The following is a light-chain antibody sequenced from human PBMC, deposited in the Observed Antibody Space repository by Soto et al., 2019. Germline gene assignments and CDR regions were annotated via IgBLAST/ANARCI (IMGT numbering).Light chain of an antibody. J-gene: IGLJ2*01. V-gene: IGLV3-21*02. CDR1: RIATKG. Sequence: SYELTQPPSVSMAPGQTATLTCGGDRIATKGVHWYQQRPGQAPVVVVYDDSDRPSGIPERFSGSGSGNTATLTITRVEAGDEADYYCQVWDRTASVVFGGGTQLTVL. CDR2: DDS. CDR3: QVWDRTASVV.